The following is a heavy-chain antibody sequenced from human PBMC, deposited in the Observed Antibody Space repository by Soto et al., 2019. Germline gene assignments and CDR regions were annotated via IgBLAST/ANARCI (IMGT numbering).Heavy chain of an antibody. Sequence: PSETLSLTCTVSGGSISSYYWSWIRQPPGKGLEWIGYIYYSGSTNYNPSLKSRVTISVDTSKNQFSLKLSSVTAADAAVYYCGRGLREPRAAGTSLDYWGQGTLVTVSS. J-gene: IGHJ4*02. CDR1: GGSISSYY. CDR2: IYYSGST. V-gene: IGHV4-59*01. CDR3: GRGLREPRAAGTSLDY. D-gene: IGHD6-13*01.